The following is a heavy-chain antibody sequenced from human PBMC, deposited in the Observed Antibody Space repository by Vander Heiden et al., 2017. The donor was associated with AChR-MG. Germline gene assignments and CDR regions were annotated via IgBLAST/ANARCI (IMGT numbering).Heavy chain of an antibody. V-gene: IGHV5-51*01. D-gene: IGHD6-25*01. CDR2: IYPGESDT. CDR3: ARLAALISPADY. J-gene: IGHJ4*02. Sequence: ELQPVQSGAEVREPGDSLKLSCKASGNSFATDWIRWVRPIPGKDLEWMGIIYPGESDTRYSPSFQGQVIISVNKSINTAYLQWSSLKASDTAMYYCARLAALISPADYWGQGTLVTVSS. CDR1: GNSFATDW.